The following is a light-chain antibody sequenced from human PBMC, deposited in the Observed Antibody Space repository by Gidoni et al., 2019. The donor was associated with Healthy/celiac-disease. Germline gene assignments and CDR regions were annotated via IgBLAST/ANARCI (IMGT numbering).Light chain of an antibody. Sequence: QSALTQPASVSGSPGQSITISCTGTSSDVGGYNYVSWYQQHPGKAPKLMIYDVSNRPSGVSNRSSGSKSGNTASLTISGLRAEDEADYYCSSYTSSSTSWVFGGGTKLTVL. CDR2: DVS. V-gene: IGLV2-14*01. CDR1: SSDVGGYNY. J-gene: IGLJ3*02. CDR3: SSYTSSSTSWV.